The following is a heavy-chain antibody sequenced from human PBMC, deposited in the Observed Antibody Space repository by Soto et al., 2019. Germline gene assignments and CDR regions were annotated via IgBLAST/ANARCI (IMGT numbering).Heavy chain of an antibody. J-gene: IGHJ6*02. CDR2: IIPIFGTP. V-gene: IGHV1-69*01. CDR1: GGAFRSYV. D-gene: IGHD3-22*01. CDR3: ASSGYLYAMDV. Sequence: QVQLVQSGAEVKKSGSSVKVSCKASGGAFRSYVVNWVRQVPGQGLEWMGGIIPIFGTPKYAQKFQGRVTITADESASTVYMELSILRSDYTAVYYCASSGYLYAMDVWGQGTTVTVSS.